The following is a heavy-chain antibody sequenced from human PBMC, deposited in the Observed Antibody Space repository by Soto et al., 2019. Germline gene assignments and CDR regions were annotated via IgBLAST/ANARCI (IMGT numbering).Heavy chain of an antibody. D-gene: IGHD3-22*01. Sequence: SETLSLTCTVSGGSISSGGYYWSWIRQHPGKGLEWIGYIYYSGSTYYNPSLKSRVTISVDTSKNQFSLKLSSVTAADTAVYYCAREDDSSGYYYSGGMDVWGQGTTVTVSS. J-gene: IGHJ6*02. CDR1: GGSISSGGYY. CDR3: AREDDSSGYYYSGGMDV. CDR2: IYYSGST. V-gene: IGHV4-31*03.